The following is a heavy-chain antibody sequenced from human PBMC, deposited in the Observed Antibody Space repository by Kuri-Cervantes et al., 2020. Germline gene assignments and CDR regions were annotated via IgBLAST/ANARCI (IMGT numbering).Heavy chain of an antibody. CDR2: ISYDGNNK. CDR1: GFTFSYYP. J-gene: IGHJ4*02. CDR3: AKSRTTVVTDKNFDY. V-gene: IGHV3-30-3*02. Sequence: GGSLRLSCAASGFTFSYYPMHWVRQAPGKGLEWVAVISYDGNNKYYADSVKGRFTISRDNSKNTLYLQMNSLRAEDTAVYYCAKSRTTVVTDKNFDYWGQGTLVTVSS. D-gene: IGHD4-23*01.